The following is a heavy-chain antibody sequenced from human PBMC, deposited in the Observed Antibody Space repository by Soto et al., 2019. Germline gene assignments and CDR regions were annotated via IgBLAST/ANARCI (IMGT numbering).Heavy chain of an antibody. CDR1: GFTFSSFG. Sequence: EVQLLESGGGLVQPGGSLRLSCAASGFTFSSFGMNWVRQAPGKGLEWVSLISDSGGSTYHADSVKGRFTISRDNSKNTLYLQMNSLSAVDTAVYYCAKAATITTLYNFDFWGQGTLVTVSS. J-gene: IGHJ4*02. CDR3: AKAATITTLYNFDF. CDR2: ISDSGGST. D-gene: IGHD4-4*01. V-gene: IGHV3-23*01.